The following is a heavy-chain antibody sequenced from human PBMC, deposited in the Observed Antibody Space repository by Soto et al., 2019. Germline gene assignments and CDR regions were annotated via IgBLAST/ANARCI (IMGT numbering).Heavy chain of an antibody. J-gene: IGHJ4*02. Sequence: EVQLVESGGGLVQPGGSLRLSCAASGFTFRSYSMSWVRQAPGKGLEWVANIKQDGSERYYMDSVKGRFTISRDNGKNSLYLQMNRLGVEDTGVYLCARMRFGDELVDYWGQGNLVTVSS. CDR2: IKQDGSER. CDR3: ARMRFGDELVDY. CDR1: GFTFRSYS. D-gene: IGHD3-10*01. V-gene: IGHV3-7*03.